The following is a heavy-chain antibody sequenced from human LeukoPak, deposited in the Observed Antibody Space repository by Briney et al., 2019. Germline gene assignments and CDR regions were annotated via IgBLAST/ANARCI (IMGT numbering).Heavy chain of an antibody. CDR2: ISWDGGST. J-gene: IGHJ4*02. Sequence: GGSLRLSCAASGFTFSSYSMNWVRQAPGKGLEWVSLISWDGGSTYYADSVKGRFTISRDNSKNSLYLQMNSLRAEDTTLYYCAKALSSGGSGSQLNSWGQGTLVTVSS. CDR3: AKALSSGGSGSQLNS. CDR1: GFTFSSYS. V-gene: IGHV3-43D*03. D-gene: IGHD3-10*01.